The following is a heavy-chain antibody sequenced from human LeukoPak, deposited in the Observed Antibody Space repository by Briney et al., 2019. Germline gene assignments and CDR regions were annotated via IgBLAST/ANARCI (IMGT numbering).Heavy chain of an antibody. D-gene: IGHD3-22*01. Sequence: SETLSLTCTVSGGSISSSSYYWAWVRQPPGRGLEWIVSIYYSGNTYYKSSLKSRVTIAVDTSKTQFSLKLNSVTAADTAVYYCARDWGLDNYSASRHWFDPGGQGTLVTVSP. V-gene: IGHV4-39*07. CDR2: IYYSGNT. J-gene: IGHJ5*02. CDR1: GGSISSSSYY. CDR3: ARDWGLDNYSASRHWFDP.